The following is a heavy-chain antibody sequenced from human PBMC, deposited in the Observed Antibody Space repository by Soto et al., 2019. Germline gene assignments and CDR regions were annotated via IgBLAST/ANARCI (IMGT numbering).Heavy chain of an antibody. J-gene: IGHJ3*02. CDR3: ATGGDAWRVVGAPFAFDI. Sequence: QVQLVQSGAEVKKPGASVKVSCKVSGYTLTELSMHWVRQAPGKGLEWMGGFDPEDGETIYAQKFQGRVTMTEDTSTDTAYMELSSLRSEDTAVYYCATGGDAWRVVGAPFAFDIWGQGTMVTVSS. CDR1: GYTLTELS. CDR2: FDPEDGET. D-gene: IGHD1-26*01. V-gene: IGHV1-24*01.